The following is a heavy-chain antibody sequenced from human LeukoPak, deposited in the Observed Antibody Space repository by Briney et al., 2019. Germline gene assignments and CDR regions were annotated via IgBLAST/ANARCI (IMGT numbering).Heavy chain of an antibody. CDR3: ASVRPAPYCSSTSCYGPFVDTAKYYFDY. CDR2: INPNSGGT. V-gene: IGHV1-2*06. CDR1: GYTFTGYY. J-gene: IGHJ4*02. Sequence: GASVKVSCKASGYTFTGYYMHWVRQAPGQGLEWMGRINPNSGGTNYAQKFQGRVTMTRDTSISTAYMELNRLRSDDTAVYYCASVRPAPYCSSTSCYGPFVDTAKYYFDYWGQGTLVTVSS. D-gene: IGHD2-2*01.